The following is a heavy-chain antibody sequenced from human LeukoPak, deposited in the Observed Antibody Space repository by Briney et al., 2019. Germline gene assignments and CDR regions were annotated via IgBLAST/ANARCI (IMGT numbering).Heavy chain of an antibody. CDR3: ARAGFVVVVAATYDAFDI. J-gene: IGHJ3*02. CDR2: ISAYNGNT. V-gene: IGHV1-18*01. Sequence: WASVKVSCKASGYTFTSYGISWVRQAPGQGLEWMGWISAYNGNTNYAQKLQGRVTMTTDTSTSTAYMELRSLRSDDTAVYYCARAGFVVVVAATYDAFDIWGQGTMVTVSS. CDR1: GYTFTSYG. D-gene: IGHD2-15*01.